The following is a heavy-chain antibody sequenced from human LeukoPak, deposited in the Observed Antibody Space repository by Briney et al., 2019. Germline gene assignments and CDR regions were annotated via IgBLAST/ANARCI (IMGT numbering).Heavy chain of an antibody. Sequence: PGRSLRLSCAASGFTFAMHWVRQGPGKGLEWVSGISWNSGSIGYADSVKGRFTISRDNAKNSLYLQMNNLRPEDTAVYYCARGDGYNSATDDYWGQGTLVTVPS. CDR1: GFTFA. D-gene: IGHD5-24*01. CDR2: ISWNSGSI. V-gene: IGHV3-9*01. J-gene: IGHJ4*02. CDR3: ARGDGYNSATDDY.